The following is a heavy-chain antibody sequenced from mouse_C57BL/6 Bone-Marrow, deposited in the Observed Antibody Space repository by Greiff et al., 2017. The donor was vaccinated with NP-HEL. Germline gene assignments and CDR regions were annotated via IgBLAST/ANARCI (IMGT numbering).Heavy chain of an antibody. D-gene: IGHD1-1*01. V-gene: IGHV5-6*01. CDR3: ARQRPTTGAY. CDR1: GFTFSSYG. Sequence: EVQGVESGGDLVKPGGSLKLSCAASGFTFSSYGMSWVRQTPDKRLEWVATISSGGSYTYYPDSVKGRFTISRDNAKNTLYLQMSSLKSEDTAMYYCARQRPTTGAYWGQGTLVTVSA. J-gene: IGHJ3*01. CDR2: ISSGGSYT.